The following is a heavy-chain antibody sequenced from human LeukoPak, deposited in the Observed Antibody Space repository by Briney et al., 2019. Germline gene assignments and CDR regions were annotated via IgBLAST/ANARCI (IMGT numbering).Heavy chain of an antibody. D-gene: IGHD3-3*01. V-gene: IGHV3-74*01. Sequence: GGSLRLSCAASGFIFSSYWMHWFRQGPGKGLVWVSRISTDGSSSSYADSVKGRFTISRDNAKNTLYLQMDSLRAEDSAVYYCARVRSGTWNGYEYWGQGTLVTVSS. J-gene: IGHJ4*02. CDR2: ISTDGSSS. CDR1: GFIFSSYW. CDR3: ARVRSGTWNGYEY.